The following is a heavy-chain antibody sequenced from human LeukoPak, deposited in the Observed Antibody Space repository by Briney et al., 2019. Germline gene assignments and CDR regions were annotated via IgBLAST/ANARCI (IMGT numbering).Heavy chain of an antibody. Sequence: PSETLSLTCAVSGGSISSDNWWSWVRQPPGKGLQWIGEIYHGGTTNYNPSLKSRVTMSVDKSKNQFSLKLSSVTAADTAVYYCARAELQLWLNWGQGTLVTVSS. D-gene: IGHD5-18*01. CDR2: IYHGGTT. J-gene: IGHJ4*02. V-gene: IGHV4-4*02. CDR3: ARAELQLWLN. CDR1: GGSISSDNW.